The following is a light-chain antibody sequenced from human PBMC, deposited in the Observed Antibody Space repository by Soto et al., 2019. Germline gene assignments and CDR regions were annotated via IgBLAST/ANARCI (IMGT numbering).Light chain of an antibody. CDR1: SSDVGGYNY. V-gene: IGLV2-14*01. Sequence: QSALTQPASVSGSPGQSITISCTGTSSDVGGYNYVSWYQQHPGIAPKLMIYDVSNRPSGVSNRFSGSKSGNTASLTISGLQAEDEADYYFSSYTSSSTEVFGGGTKLTVL. CDR2: DVS. CDR3: SSYTSSSTEV. J-gene: IGLJ2*01.